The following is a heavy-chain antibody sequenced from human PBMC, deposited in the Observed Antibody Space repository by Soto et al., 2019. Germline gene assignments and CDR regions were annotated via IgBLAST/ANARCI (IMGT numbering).Heavy chain of an antibody. CDR2: ISYDGSNK. Sequence: GGSLRLSCAASGFTFSSYAMHWVRQAPGKGLEWVAVISYDGSNKYYADSVKGRFTISRDNSKNTVYLQMKSLRAEDTAVYYCAKLTYTRSTYYHYMDVWGKGTTVTVSS. V-gene: IGHV3-30-3*02. CDR3: AKLTYTRSTYYHYMDV. J-gene: IGHJ6*03. CDR1: GFTFSSYA. D-gene: IGHD6-6*01.